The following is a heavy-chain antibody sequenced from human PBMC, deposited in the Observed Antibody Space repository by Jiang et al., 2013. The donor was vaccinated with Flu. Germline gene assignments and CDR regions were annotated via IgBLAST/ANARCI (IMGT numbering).Heavy chain of an antibody. Sequence: LRLSCAASGFTFSSYAMHWVRQAPGKGLEWVAVISYDGSNKYYADSVKGRFTISRDNSKNTLYLQMNSLRAEDTAVYYCARDHGSGSYYHGSDAFDIWGQGTMVTVSS. CDR1: GFTFSSYA. V-gene: IGHV3-30-3*01. CDR2: ISYDGSNK. D-gene: IGHD3-10*01. CDR3: ARDHGSGSYYHGSDAFDI. J-gene: IGHJ3*02.